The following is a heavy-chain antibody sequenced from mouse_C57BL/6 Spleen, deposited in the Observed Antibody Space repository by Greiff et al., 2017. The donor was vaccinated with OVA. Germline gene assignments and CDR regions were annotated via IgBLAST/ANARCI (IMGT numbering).Heavy chain of an antibody. CDR1: GFTFSDYG. CDR2: ISSGSSTI. Sequence: EVKVEESGGGLVKPGGSLKLSCAASGFTFSDYGMHWVRQAPEKGLEWVAYISSGSSTIYYADTVKGRFTISRDNAKNTLFLQMTSLRSEDTAMYYCARSYYGSSGFAYWGQGTLVTVSA. D-gene: IGHD1-1*01. CDR3: ARSYYGSSGFAY. J-gene: IGHJ3*01. V-gene: IGHV5-17*01.